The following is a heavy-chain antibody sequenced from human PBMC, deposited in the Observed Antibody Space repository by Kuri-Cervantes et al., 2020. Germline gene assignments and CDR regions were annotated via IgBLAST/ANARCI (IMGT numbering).Heavy chain of an antibody. V-gene: IGHV3-66*04. CDR1: GYTVSSNY. J-gene: IGHJ4*02. Sequence: GESLKISCAASGYTVSSNYMSWVRQAPGKGLEWLSVIYSGGTTYSADSVKGRFTISRDNSKNTLYLQMNSLGPEDTAVYYCARPQRPHSGTYSGWDYWGQGTLVTVSS. D-gene: IGHD1-26*01. CDR3: ARPQRPHSGTYSGWDY. CDR2: IYSGGTT.